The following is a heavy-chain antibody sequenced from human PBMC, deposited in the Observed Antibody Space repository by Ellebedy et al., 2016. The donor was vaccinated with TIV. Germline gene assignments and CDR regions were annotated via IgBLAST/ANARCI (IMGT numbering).Heavy chain of an antibody. CDR3: ARIPLQWFGLDFDL. CDR2: TYSGGST. D-gene: IGHD3-10*01. V-gene: IGHV3-66*01. J-gene: IGHJ2*01. CDR1: GFTVSSNY. Sequence: GGSLRLSCAASGFTVSSNYMSWVRQAPGQGLEWVSVTYSGGSTFYAESVKGRFTVARDNSKNTRYLQLNSLRVEDTAVYYCARIPLQWFGLDFDLWGRGTPVTVSS.